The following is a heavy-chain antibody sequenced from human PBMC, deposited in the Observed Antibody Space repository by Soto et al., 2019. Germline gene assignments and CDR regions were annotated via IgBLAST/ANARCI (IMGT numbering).Heavy chain of an antibody. J-gene: IGHJ4*02. CDR2: ISYDGSNK. D-gene: IGHD6-19*01. V-gene: IGHV3-30*18. Sequence: GGSLRLSCAASGFTFSSYGMHWVRQAPGKGLEWVAVISYDGSNKYYADSVKGRFTISRDNSKNTLYLQMNSLRAEDTAVYYCAKAHKDESSGWSFDYWGQGTLVTVSS. CDR3: AKAHKDESSGWSFDY. CDR1: GFTFSSYG.